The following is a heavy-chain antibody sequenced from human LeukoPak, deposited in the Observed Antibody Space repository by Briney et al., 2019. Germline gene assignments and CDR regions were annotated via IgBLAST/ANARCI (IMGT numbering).Heavy chain of an antibody. CDR3: ARGSRITIFGVVHYYMDV. CDR2: IYSGGST. D-gene: IGHD3-3*01. V-gene: IGHV3-66*02. CDR1: GFTVSSNY. J-gene: IGHJ6*03. Sequence: GGSLRLSCAASGFTVSSNYMSWARQAPGKGLEWVSVIYSGGSTYYADSVKGRFTISRDNSKNTLYLQMNSLRAEDTAVYYCARGSRITIFGVVHYYMDVWGKGTTVTVSS.